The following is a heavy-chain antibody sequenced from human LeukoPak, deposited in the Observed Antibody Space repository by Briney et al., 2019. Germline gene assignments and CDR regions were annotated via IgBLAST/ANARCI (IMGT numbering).Heavy chain of an antibody. Sequence: PGGSLRLSCAASGFTFSDYYMSWIRQAPGKGLEWVSYISSSGSTIYYADSVKGRFTISRDNAKNSLYLQMNSLRAEDTAVYYCARDNDYDLRAYYFDYWGQGTPVTVSS. J-gene: IGHJ4*02. D-gene: IGHD3-3*01. CDR1: GFTFSDYY. CDR3: ARDNDYDLRAYYFDY. V-gene: IGHV3-11*04. CDR2: ISSSGSTI.